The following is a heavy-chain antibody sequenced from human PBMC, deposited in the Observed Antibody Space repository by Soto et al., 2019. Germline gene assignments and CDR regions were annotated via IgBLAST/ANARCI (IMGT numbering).Heavy chain of an antibody. CDR3: AREIDGNSGAIDY. CDR2: ISYDGSNK. V-gene: IGHV3-30-3*01. CDR1: GFTFSNYA. Sequence: GGSLRLSCVASGFTFSNYAIHWVRQAPGKGLDWVAVISYDGSNKYYADSVKGRFTISRDNSKNTVFLQMNSLRGDDSAVYFCAREIDGNSGAIDYWGQGTLVTVSS. J-gene: IGHJ4*02. D-gene: IGHD3-10*01.